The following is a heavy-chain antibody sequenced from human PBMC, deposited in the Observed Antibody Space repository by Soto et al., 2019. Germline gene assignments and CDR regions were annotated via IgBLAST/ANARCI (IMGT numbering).Heavy chain of an antibody. J-gene: IGHJ4*02. CDR2: INHSGST. Sequence: QVQLQQWGAGLLKPSETLSLTCAVYGGSFSGYYWSWIRQPPGKGLEWFGEINHSGSTNYNPSLNSRVTKSADTSKNEFPLKLSSVAAADAAAYSCARGAGEYYDSSGYYYGYYFDYWGQGSLVTVSS. D-gene: IGHD3-22*01. V-gene: IGHV4-34*01. CDR3: ARGAGEYYDSSGYYYGYYFDY. CDR1: GGSFSGYY.